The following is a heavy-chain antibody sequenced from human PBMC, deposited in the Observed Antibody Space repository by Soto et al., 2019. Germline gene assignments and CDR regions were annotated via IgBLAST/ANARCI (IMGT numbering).Heavy chain of an antibody. J-gene: IGHJ4*02. CDR1: GGSISSYY. Sequence: SETLSLTSTVSGGSISSYYWSWIRQPPGKGLEWIGYIYYSGSTNYNPSLKSRVTISVDTSKNQFSLKLSSVTAADTAVYYCARTEYNWNYIDYWGQGTLVTVSS. V-gene: IGHV4-59*01. CDR3: ARTEYNWNYIDY. CDR2: IYYSGST. D-gene: IGHD1-20*01.